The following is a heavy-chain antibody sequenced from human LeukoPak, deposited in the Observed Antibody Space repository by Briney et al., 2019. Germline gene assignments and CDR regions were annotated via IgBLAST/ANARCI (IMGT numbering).Heavy chain of an antibody. CDR3: ARGRRITIFGVVTDDAFDI. CDR1: GFTVSSNY. Sequence: GGSLRLSCAASGFTVSSNYMSWVRQAPGKGLEWVAVIWYDGSNKYYADSVKGRFTISRDNSKNTLYLQMNSLRAEDTAVYYCARGRRITIFGVVTDDAFDIWGQGTMVTVSS. V-gene: IGHV3-33*08. CDR2: IWYDGSNK. J-gene: IGHJ3*02. D-gene: IGHD3-3*01.